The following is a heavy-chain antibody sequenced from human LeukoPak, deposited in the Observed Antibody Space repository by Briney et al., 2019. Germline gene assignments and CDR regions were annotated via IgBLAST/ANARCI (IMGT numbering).Heavy chain of an antibody. CDR2: IYYSGST. CDR3: ARNRGDGYNYLFDP. CDR1: GGSISPYY. D-gene: IGHD5-24*01. J-gene: IGHJ5*02. V-gene: IGHV4-59*01. Sequence: SETLSLTCSVSGGSISPYYWSWIRQPPGKGLEWIGYIYYSGSTNYNPSLKSRVTISVDTSKNQFSLRLSSVTAADTAVYYCARNRGDGYNYLFDPWGQGTLVTVSS.